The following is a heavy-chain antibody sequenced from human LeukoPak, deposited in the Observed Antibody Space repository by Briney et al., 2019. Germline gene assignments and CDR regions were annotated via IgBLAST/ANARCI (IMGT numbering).Heavy chain of an antibody. CDR2: INPDSGFT. V-gene: IGHV1-2*02. J-gene: IGHJ4*02. CDR3: VPTAEAYTSWWKV. D-gene: IGHD3-16*01. Sequence: GASVKVSCKASGYKFTDDYMHWVRQAPGQGLEFMGWINPDSGFTNYAQKFKGRVTMTRDTSISTAYLEVRSLTSDDTAVYCCVPTAEAYTSWWKVWGQGTLVTVSS. CDR1: GYKFTDDY.